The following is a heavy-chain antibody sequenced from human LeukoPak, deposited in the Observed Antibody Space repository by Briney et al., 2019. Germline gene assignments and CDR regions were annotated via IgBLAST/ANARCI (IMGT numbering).Heavy chain of an antibody. CDR3: ARHPETYYYDSSGPYYFDY. J-gene: IGHJ4*02. CDR1: GGSISSYY. CDR2: IYYSGST. V-gene: IGHV4-59*08. Sequence: PSETLSLTCTVSGGSISSYYWSWIRQPPGKGLEWIGYIYYSGSTNYNPSLKSRVTISVDTSKNQFSLKLSSMTAADTAVYYCARHPETYYYDSSGPYYFDYWGQGTLVTVSS. D-gene: IGHD3-22*01.